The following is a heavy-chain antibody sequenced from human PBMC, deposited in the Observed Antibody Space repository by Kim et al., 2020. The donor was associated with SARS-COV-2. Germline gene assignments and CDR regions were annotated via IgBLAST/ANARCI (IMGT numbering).Heavy chain of an antibody. CDR2: IYSGGST. CDR3: ASPVRNNWNPHYYMDV. J-gene: IGHJ6*03. Sequence: GGSLRLSCAASGFTVSSNYMSWVRQAPGKGLEWVSVIYSGGSTYYADSVKGRFTISRDNSKNTLYLQMNSLRAEDTAVYYCASPVRNNWNPHYYMDVWGKGTTVTVSS. CDR1: GFTVSSNY. V-gene: IGHV3-66*01. D-gene: IGHD1-1*01.